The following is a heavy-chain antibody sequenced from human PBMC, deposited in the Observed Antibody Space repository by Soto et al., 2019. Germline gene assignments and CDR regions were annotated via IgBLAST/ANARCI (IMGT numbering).Heavy chain of an antibody. CDR3: ARRGTVTSDAFDI. Sequence: PGESLKISSKGSGYSFTSYWISWVRQMPGKGLEWMGRIDPSDSYTNYSPSFEGHVTISADKSISTAYLQWSSLRASDTAMYYCARRGTVTSDAFDIWGQGTMVTVSS. V-gene: IGHV5-10-1*01. CDR2: IDPSDSYT. CDR1: GYSFTSYW. D-gene: IGHD4-17*01. J-gene: IGHJ3*02.